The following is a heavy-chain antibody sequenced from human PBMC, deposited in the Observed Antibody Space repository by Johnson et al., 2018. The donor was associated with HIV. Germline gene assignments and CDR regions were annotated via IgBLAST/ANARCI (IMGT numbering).Heavy chain of an antibody. D-gene: IGHD6-19*01. Sequence: VQLVESGGGLVQPGGSLRLSCAASGVTFSNYWMSWVRQAPGQGLEWVANIKQDGREKYYVVSVKGRFTISRDNAKKSLYLQMNSLRTEDTTAYYCARAGSTSGWFDAFDIWGQGTMVTVSS. CDR1: GVTFSNYW. J-gene: IGHJ3*02. V-gene: IGHV3-7*04. CDR3: ARAGSTSGWFDAFDI. CDR2: IKQDGREK.